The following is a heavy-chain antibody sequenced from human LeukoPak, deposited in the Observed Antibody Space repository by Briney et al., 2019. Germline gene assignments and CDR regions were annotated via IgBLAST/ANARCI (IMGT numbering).Heavy chain of an antibody. Sequence: SETLSLTCTVSGGSISSYYWSWIRQPPGKGLEWIGYIYYSGSTNYNPSLKGRVTISVDTSKNQFSLKLSSVTAADTAVYYCARSWVPAAYNWFDPWGQGTLVTVSS. J-gene: IGHJ5*02. CDR2: IYYSGST. D-gene: IGHD2-2*01. CDR3: ARSWVPAAYNWFDP. CDR1: GGSISSYY. V-gene: IGHV4-59*01.